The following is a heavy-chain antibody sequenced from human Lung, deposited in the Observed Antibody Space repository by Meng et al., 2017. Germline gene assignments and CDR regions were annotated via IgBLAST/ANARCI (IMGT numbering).Heavy chain of an antibody. CDR3: ARGTPGRSYSDY. Sequence: QVQPVQSGPEVKKPGASVKGSCKASDYTFTGYGVSWVRQARGQGLEWMAWLGAHDGDTSHAPKFQGRVTVSADRPTATAYMELRSLRSDDTAVYYCARGTPGRSYSDYWGQGTLVTVSS. CDR2: LGAHDGDT. V-gene: IGHV1-18*01. D-gene: IGHD3-10*01. J-gene: IGHJ4*02. CDR1: DYTFTGYG.